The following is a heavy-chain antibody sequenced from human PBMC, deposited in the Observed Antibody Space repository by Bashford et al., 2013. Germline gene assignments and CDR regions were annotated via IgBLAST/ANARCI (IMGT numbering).Heavy chain of an antibody. D-gene: IGHD4-17*01. Sequence: GESLKISCKGSGYSFISYWIGWVRQMPGKGLECMGIIYPGDSDTRYSPSFQGQVTISADKSISTAYLQWSSLKASDTAMYYCAMSGGVDGDVVDAFDIWGQGTMVTVSS. CDR2: IYPGDSDT. J-gene: IGHJ3*02. CDR3: AMSGGVDGDVVDAFDI. V-gene: IGHV5-51*01. CDR1: GYSFISYW.